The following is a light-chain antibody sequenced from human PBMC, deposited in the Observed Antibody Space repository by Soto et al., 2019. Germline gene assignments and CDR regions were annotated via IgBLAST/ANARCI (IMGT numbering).Light chain of an antibody. CDR1: QNINSNY. V-gene: IGKV3-20*01. J-gene: IGKJ1*01. Sequence: EIVLTQSPGTLSLSPGERATLSCRASQNINSNYLAWYQQKPGQSPRVLMYGASSRAPGIPDRFSGSASETDFTLTISRLEPEDFAVYYCQKYDSSPRTFGQGTTVEIK. CDR3: QKYDSSPRT. CDR2: GAS.